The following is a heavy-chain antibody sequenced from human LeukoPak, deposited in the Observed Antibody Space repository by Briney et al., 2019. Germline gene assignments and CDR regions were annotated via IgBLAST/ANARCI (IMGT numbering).Heavy chain of an antibody. CDR1: GLTFSSYT. CDR3: ASPVRDRYCSGGSCYSPFDF. D-gene: IGHD2-15*01. V-gene: IGHV3-23*01. J-gene: IGHJ4*02. CDR2: LNAGGGST. Sequence: PGGSLRLSCVASGLTFSSYTMSWVRQAPGKGLEWVSALNAGGGSTHYADSVRGRFTISRDNSKNTLYLQMNSLRAEDTAVYYCASPVRDRYCSGGSCYSPFDFWGQGNLVTVSS.